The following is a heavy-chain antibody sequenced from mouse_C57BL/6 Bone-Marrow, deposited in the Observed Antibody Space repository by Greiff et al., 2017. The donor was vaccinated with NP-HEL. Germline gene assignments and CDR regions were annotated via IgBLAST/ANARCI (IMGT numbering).Heavy chain of an antibody. J-gene: IGHJ2*01. CDR2: FDPSDSYT. CDR3: VVPGGY. Sequence: QVHVKQPGAELVKPGASVKLSCKASGYNFTSYWMQWVKQRPGQGLEWIGEFDPSDSYTNSNLKFKGKATLTVDTSSSTAYMQLSSLTSEDSAVYYCVVPGGYWGQGTTLTVSS. D-gene: IGHD6-2*01. CDR1: GYNFTSYW. V-gene: IGHV1-50*01.